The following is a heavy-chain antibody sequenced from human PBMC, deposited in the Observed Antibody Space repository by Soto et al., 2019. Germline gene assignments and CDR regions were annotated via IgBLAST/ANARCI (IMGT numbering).Heavy chain of an antibody. CDR2: IIPIFGTA. J-gene: IGHJ4*02. CDR1: GGTFSSYA. D-gene: IGHD5-18*01. CDR3: ARGAVDTAAAFDY. V-gene: IGHV1-69*13. Sequence: SVKVSCKASGGTFSSYAISWVRQAPGQGLEWMGGIIPIFGTANYAQKFQGRVTITADESTSTAYMELSSLRSEDTAVYYCARGAVDTAAAFDYWGQGTLVTVSS.